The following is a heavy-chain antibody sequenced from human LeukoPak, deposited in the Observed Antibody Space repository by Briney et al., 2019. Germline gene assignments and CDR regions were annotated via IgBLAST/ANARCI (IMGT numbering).Heavy chain of an antibody. J-gene: IGHJ4*02. Sequence: GGSLRLSCVASEFTFSSYAMSWVRQAPGKGLEWVSAIGGSSISTYYSDSVKGRFTISRDNSKNTLYLQMNSLRAEDTAVYYCARGFTIFFDYWGQGTLVTVSS. CDR3: ARGFTIFFDY. CDR2: IGGSSIST. V-gene: IGHV3-23*01. D-gene: IGHD3-3*01. CDR1: EFTFSSYA.